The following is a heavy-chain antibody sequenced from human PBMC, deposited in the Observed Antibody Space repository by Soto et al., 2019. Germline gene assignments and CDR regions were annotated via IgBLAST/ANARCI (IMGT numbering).Heavy chain of an antibody. CDR1: GGTFSSYA. CDR2: IIPIFGTA. Sequence: ASVKVSCKASGGTFSSYAISWVRQAPGQGLEWMGGIIPIFGTANYAQKFQGRVTITADESTSTAYMELSSLRSEDTAVYYCARSYYYGSGPSYYYYGMDVWGQGTTVTVSS. J-gene: IGHJ6*02. CDR3: ARSYYYGSGPSYYYYGMDV. D-gene: IGHD3-10*01. V-gene: IGHV1-69*13.